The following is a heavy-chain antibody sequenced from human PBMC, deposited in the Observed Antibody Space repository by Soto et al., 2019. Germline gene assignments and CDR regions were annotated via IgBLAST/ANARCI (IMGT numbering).Heavy chain of an antibody. Sequence: QVQLVQSGAEVKKPGSSVKVSCKASGGTFSSYAISWVRQAPGQGLEWMGGIIPIFGTANDDQKFQGRVTITADESTSTAYMELSSLRSEDTAVYYCARHFYDYVWGSYRHTDAFDIWGQGTMVTVSS. D-gene: IGHD3-16*02. V-gene: IGHV1-69*01. CDR2: IIPIFGTA. J-gene: IGHJ3*02. CDR1: GGTFSSYA. CDR3: ARHFYDYVWGSYRHTDAFDI.